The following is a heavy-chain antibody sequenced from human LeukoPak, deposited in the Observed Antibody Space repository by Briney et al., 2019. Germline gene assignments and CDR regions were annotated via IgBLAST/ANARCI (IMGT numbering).Heavy chain of an antibody. J-gene: IGHJ5*02. D-gene: IGHD6-13*01. CDR3: ARDRVEIAAAGTGPGFDP. CDR2: IIPIFGTA. V-gene: IGHV1-69*05. CDR1: GGTFSSYA. Sequence: SVKVSCKASGGTFSSYAISWVRQAPGQGLEWMGGIIPIFGTANYAQKFQGRVTITTDESTSTAYMELSSLRSEDTAVYYCARDRVEIAAAGTGPGFDPWGQGTLVTVSS.